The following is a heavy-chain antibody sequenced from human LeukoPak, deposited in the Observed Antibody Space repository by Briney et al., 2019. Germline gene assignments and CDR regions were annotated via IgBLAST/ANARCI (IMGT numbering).Heavy chain of an antibody. CDR2: ISSSSSTI. J-gene: IGHJ4*02. CDR3: ARDLGASWFQPYYFDY. Sequence: GGSLRLSCAASGFTFSSYSMNWVRQAPGKGLEWVSYISSSSSTIYYADSVKGRFTISRDNAKNSLYLQMNSLRAEDTAVYYCARDLGASWFQPYYFDYWGQGTLVTVSS. V-gene: IGHV3-48*04. D-gene: IGHD3-10*01. CDR1: GFTFSSYS.